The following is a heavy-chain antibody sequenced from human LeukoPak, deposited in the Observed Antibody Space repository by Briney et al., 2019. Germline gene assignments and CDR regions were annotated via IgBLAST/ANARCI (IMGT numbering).Heavy chain of an antibody. V-gene: IGHV4-4*07. CDR2: IYTSGST. D-gene: IGHD6-13*01. J-gene: IGHJ6*02. CDR3: ARDSAAAGKGYYYYHGMDV. Sequence: PSETLSLTCTVSGGSISSYYWSWIRQPAGKGLEWIGRIYTSGSTNYNPSLKSRVTMSVDTSKNQFSLKLSSVTAADTAVYYCARDSAAAGKGYYYYHGMDVWGQGTTVTVSS. CDR1: GGSISSYY.